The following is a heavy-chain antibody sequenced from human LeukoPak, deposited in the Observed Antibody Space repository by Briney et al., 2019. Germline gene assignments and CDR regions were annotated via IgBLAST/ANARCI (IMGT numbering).Heavy chain of an antibody. CDR2: LSVSGGSR. CDR1: EFIFSDYD. D-gene: IGHD3-16*01. CDR3: AKALRGTHDAFDI. Sequence: PGGSLRLSCDASEFIFSDYDMNWVRQAPGKGLEWVSGLSVSGGSRYYADSVKGRFTISRDNSKDTLYLQMSSLRVEDTAIYYCAKALRGTHDAFDIWGQGTMVTVSS. V-gene: IGHV3-23*01. J-gene: IGHJ3*02.